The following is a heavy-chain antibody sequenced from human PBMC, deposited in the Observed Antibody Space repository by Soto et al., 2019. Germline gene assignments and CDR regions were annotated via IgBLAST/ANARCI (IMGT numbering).Heavy chain of an antibody. CDR3: ATTKPNYYDPRWDAFDI. CDR2: ISAYNGNT. J-gene: IGHJ3*02. D-gene: IGHD3-22*01. V-gene: IGHV1-18*01. Sequence: GASVKVSCKASGYTFTSYGISCVRHAPGQGLEWMGWISAYNGNTNYAQKLQGRVTMTTDTSTSTAYMELRSLRSDDTAVYYCATTKPNYYDPRWDAFDIWGQGTMVTVSS. CDR1: GYTFTSYG.